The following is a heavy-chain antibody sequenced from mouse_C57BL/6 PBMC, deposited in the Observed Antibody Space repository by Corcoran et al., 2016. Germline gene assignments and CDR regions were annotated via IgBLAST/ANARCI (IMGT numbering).Heavy chain of an antibody. J-gene: IGHJ1*03. V-gene: IGHV1-26*01. CDR2: INPNNGGT. D-gene: IGHD1-1*01. CDR3: ARPIYYYGSSEDWYFDV. Sequence: EVQLQQSGPELVKPGASVKISCKASGYTFTDYYMNWVKQSHGKSLEWIGDINPNNGGTSYNQKFKGKATLTVDKSSSTAYMELRSLTSEDSAVYYCARPIYYYGSSEDWYFDVWGTGTTVTVSS. CDR1: GYTFTDYY.